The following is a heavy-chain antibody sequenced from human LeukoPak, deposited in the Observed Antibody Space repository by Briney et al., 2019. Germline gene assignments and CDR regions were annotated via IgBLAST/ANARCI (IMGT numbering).Heavy chain of an antibody. Sequence: GASVKVSCKASGYTFTSYYIHWVRQAPGRELEWMGITNPSAGSADYAQKFQGRVTMTSDTSTRTVYMEVSSLRSEDTAVYYCARELSSGIDYWGQGTLVTVSS. CDR1: GYTFTSYY. CDR2: TNPSAGSA. J-gene: IGHJ4*02. CDR3: ARELSSGIDY. D-gene: IGHD3-22*01. V-gene: IGHV1-46*01.